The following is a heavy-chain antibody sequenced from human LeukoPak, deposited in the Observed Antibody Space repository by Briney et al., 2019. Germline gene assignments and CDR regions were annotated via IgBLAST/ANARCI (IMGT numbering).Heavy chain of an antibody. CDR1: GFTVNTNC. CDR2: IYNTGST. D-gene: IGHD3-22*01. Sequence: PGGSLTLSCSASGFTVNTNCMMWLGQPPGKGREWVSFIYNTGSTYNADSVKGRFTISKHNSKNPVYLQMNNLGAEGRAMYYCARVDRTLSYKLDYWGEGTLVTVSS. V-gene: IGHV3-53*04. CDR3: ARVDRTLSYKLDY. J-gene: IGHJ4*02.